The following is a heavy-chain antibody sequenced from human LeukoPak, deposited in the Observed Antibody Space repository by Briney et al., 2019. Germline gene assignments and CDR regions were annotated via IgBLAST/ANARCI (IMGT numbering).Heavy chain of an antibody. J-gene: IGHJ4*02. V-gene: IGHV3-43D*03. CDR1: GFSFNDYA. Sequence: GGSLRLSCATSGFSFNDYAMHWVRQAPGKGLEWVSLINWDGDSTSYADSVKGRFTISKDKNKKSLYLQMNSLRTEDTAVYYCVKADSGGWYAIDHWGQGTLVTVSS. CDR2: INWDGDST. D-gene: IGHD6-19*01. CDR3: VKADSGGWYAIDH.